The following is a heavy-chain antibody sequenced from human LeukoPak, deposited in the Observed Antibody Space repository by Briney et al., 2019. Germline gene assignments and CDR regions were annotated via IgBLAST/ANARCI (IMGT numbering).Heavy chain of an antibody. CDR1: GYSISSGYY. V-gene: IGHV4-38-2*02. CDR3: ARDYDSSGYYFIPAFDI. Sequence: SETLSLTCTVSGYSISSGYYWGWIRQPPGKGLEWIGSIYNSGSTYYNPSLKSRVTIPVDTSKNQFSLRLSSVTAADTAVYYCARDYDSSGYYFIPAFDIWGQGTMVTVSS. D-gene: IGHD3-22*01. CDR2: IYNSGST. J-gene: IGHJ3*02.